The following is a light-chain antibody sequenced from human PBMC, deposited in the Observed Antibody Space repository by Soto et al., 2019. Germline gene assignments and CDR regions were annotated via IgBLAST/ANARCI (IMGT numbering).Light chain of an antibody. CDR2: AAS. J-gene: IGKJ2*01. V-gene: IGKV1-39*01. Sequence: DIQMTQSPSSQSAVVGDRVTITCRASQNIGKYLNWYQQKPGKAPNLLIYAASSLQSGVPPRFSGSGSGTDFTLTISSLQPEDFATYYCEQSYATPYTFGQGIKLEIK. CDR3: EQSYATPYT. CDR1: QNIGKY.